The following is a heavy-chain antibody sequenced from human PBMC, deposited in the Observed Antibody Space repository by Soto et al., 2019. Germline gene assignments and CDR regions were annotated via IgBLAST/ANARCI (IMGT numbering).Heavy chain of an antibody. D-gene: IGHD6-13*01. CDR1: GGSFSDYY. V-gene: IGHV4-34*01. Sequence: PSETLCLTCAVYGGSFSDYYWTWIRQPPGKGLEWIGEINHGGGTNYNPSLKSRVTISVDTSKNQFSLNLSSVTAADTAVYYCARGGRRYGSNWYSDYWGQGTLVTVSS. CDR3: ARGGRRYGSNWYSDY. J-gene: IGHJ4*02. CDR2: INHGGGT.